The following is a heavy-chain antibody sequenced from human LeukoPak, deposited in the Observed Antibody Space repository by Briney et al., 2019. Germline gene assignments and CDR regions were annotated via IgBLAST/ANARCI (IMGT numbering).Heavy chain of an antibody. V-gene: IGHV1-2*02. Sequence: GASVKVSCKASGYTFTGYYMHWVRQAPGQGLEWMGWINPSSGGTNYAQKFQGRVTMTRDTSISTAYMELSRLRSDDTAVYYCASRPAAMSYYYMDVWGKGTTVTVSS. CDR1: GYTFTGYY. J-gene: IGHJ6*03. CDR3: ASRPAAMSYYYMDV. D-gene: IGHD2-2*01. CDR2: INPSSGGT.